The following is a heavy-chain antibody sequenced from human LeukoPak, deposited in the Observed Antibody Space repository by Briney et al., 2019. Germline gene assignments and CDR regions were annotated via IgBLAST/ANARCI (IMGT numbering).Heavy chain of an antibody. Sequence: ASVKVSCKAPGYTFTSYGISWVRQAPGQGLEWMGWISAYNGNTNYAQRLQGRVTMTTDTSTSTAYMELRSLRSDDTAVYYCATPESDWFDPWGQGTLVTVSS. J-gene: IGHJ5*02. V-gene: IGHV1-18*01. CDR3: ATPESDWFDP. CDR2: ISAYNGNT. CDR1: GYTFTSYG.